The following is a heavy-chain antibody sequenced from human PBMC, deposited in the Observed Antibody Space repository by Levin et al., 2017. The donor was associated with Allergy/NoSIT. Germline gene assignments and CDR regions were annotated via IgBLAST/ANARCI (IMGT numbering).Heavy chain of an antibody. Sequence: GSLRLSCAVSGGSISDSNWWRWVRQPPGKGLEWIGEIYHTGSANYNPSLKSRVTISVDKSKNQFSLKLTSVTAADTAVYYCAHIAIGIYSLWAWGQGTLVTVSS. D-gene: IGHD2-21*01. V-gene: IGHV4-4*02. CDR1: GGSISDSNW. CDR3: AHIAIGIYSLWA. J-gene: IGHJ5*02. CDR2: IYHTGSA.